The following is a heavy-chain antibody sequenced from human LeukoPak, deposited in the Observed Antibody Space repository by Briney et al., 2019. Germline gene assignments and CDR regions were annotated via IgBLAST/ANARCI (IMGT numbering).Heavy chain of an antibody. D-gene: IGHD2-21*02. CDR3: ARDTKYDCGGDCYPYYGMDV. J-gene: IGHJ6*02. V-gene: IGHV3-30-3*01. CDR1: GFTFSSYA. CDR2: ISYDGSNK. Sequence: PGGFLRLSCAASGFTFSSYAMHWVRQAPGKGLEWVAVISYDGSNKYYADSVKGRFTISRDNSKNTLYLQMNSLGAEDTAVYYCARDTKYDCGGDCYPYYGMDVWGQGTTVTVSS.